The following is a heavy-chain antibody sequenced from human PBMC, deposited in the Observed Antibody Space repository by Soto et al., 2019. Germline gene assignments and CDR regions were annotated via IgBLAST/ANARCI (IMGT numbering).Heavy chain of an antibody. J-gene: IGHJ6*02. CDR2: SGGGGGTT. CDR3: ARDWTGNTCPCLDV. V-gene: IGHV3-23*01. Sequence: EVQLWESGGGLVQPGGSLRLSGTASGFTFSNYALTWVRQSPGKGLEWVSTSGGGGGTTYYADSVKGRFTISRDNSKNPLSLQMSSLRVEDTAIYYCARDWTGNTCPCLDVWGQGTTVSVSS. D-gene: IGHD2-8*02. CDR1: GFTFSNYA.